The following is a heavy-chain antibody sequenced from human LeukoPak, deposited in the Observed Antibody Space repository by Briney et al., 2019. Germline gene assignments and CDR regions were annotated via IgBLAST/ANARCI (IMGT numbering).Heavy chain of an antibody. Sequence: GGSLRLSCAASGFTFSSYSMNWVRQAPGKGLEWVSYISSSSSTIYYADSVKGRFTISRDNAKNSLYLQMNSLRAEDTAVYYCARGVAASWFDPWGQGTLVTVSS. V-gene: IGHV3-48*01. CDR2: ISSSSSTI. D-gene: IGHD6-25*01. J-gene: IGHJ5*02. CDR1: GFTFSSYS. CDR3: ARGVAASWFDP.